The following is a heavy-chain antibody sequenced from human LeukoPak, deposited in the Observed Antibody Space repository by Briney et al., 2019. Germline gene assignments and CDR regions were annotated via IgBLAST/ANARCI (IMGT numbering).Heavy chain of an antibody. CDR1: GGSISSYY. V-gene: IGHV4-4*08. J-gene: IGHJ5*02. D-gene: IGHD6-13*01. Sequence: SETLSVTCTVSGGSISSYYWGWIRQSPGKGLEWIGSIYNSGSTYYNPSLKSRVTISIDTSKNQFSLKLSSVTAADTAVYYCAREYRSSWYLNWFDPWGQGTLVTVSS. CDR2: IYNSGST. CDR3: AREYRSSWYLNWFDP.